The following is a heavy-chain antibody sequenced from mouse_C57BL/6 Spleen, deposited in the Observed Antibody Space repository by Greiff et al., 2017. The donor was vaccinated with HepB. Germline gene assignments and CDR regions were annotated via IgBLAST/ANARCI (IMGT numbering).Heavy chain of an antibody. Sequence: EVKLVESGGGLVQPGGSLKLSCAASGFTFSDYGMAWVRQAPRKGPEWVAFISNLAYSIYYADTVTGRFTISRENAKNTLYLEMSSLRSEDTAMYYCARHGGRFPFDYWGQGTTLTVSS. CDR1: GFTFSDYG. CDR2: ISNLAYSI. J-gene: IGHJ2*01. CDR3: ARHGGRFPFDY. V-gene: IGHV5-15*01.